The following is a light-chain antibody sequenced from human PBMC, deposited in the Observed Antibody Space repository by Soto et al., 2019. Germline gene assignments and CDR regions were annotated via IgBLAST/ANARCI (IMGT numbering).Light chain of an antibody. CDR2: SAF. CDR1: QSVSSNY. J-gene: IGKJ1*01. Sequence: EIVLTQSPGTLSLSPGERGTLSCRASQSVSSNYLAWYQQKPGQAPRLLIYSAFSRSTGIPDRFSGSGSGTDFTLSISRLEPEDLAEYYCQYNGSPPWTFDQGTKVEIK. V-gene: IGKV3-20*01. CDR3: QYNGSPPWT.